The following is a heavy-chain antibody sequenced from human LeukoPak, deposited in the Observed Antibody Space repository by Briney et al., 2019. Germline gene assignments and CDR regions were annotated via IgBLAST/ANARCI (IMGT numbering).Heavy chain of an antibody. Sequence: GGSLRLSCAASGFTFSSYAMHWVRQAPGKGLEWVAVISYDGSNKYYADSVKGRFTISRDNSKNTLYLHMNSLRAEDTAVYYCAREGEDCSSTSCYSGYLDYWGQGTLVTVSS. J-gene: IGHJ4*02. CDR1: GFTFSSYA. CDR3: AREGEDCSSTSCYSGYLDY. D-gene: IGHD2-2*02. V-gene: IGHV3-30-3*01. CDR2: ISYDGSNK.